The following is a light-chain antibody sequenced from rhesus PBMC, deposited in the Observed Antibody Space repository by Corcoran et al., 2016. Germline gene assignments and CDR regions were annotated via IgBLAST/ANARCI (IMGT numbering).Light chain of an antibody. V-gene: IGKV1S14*01. J-gene: IGKJ2*01. Sequence: DIQMTQSPSSLSASVGDTVTITCRASPGISSYLDWYQQKQGTAPKPLIYNASNLESGVTSRVIGSGSWTDFTLTIRRLQPEDFAIYYCQQHNDYPYTFGQGTKVEIK. CDR2: NAS. CDR3: QQHNDYPYT. CDR1: PGISSY.